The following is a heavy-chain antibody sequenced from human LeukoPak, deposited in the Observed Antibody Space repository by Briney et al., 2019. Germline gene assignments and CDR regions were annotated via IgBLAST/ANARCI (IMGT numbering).Heavy chain of an antibody. CDR2: IHHSGST. V-gene: IGHV4-38-2*01. D-gene: IGHD5/OR15-5a*01. Sequence: SETLSLTCAASGYSISSGYYWGWIRQTPGKGLEWIVSIHHSGSTYYNPSLKSRVTILVDTSKNQFSLKLSSVTAADTAVYYCARHLVYNWFDPWGQGTLVTVSS. J-gene: IGHJ5*02. CDR1: GYSISSGYY. CDR3: ARHLVYNWFDP.